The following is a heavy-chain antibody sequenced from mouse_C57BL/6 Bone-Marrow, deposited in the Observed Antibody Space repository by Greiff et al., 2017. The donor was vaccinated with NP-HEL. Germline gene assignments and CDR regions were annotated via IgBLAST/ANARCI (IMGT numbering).Heavy chain of an antibody. V-gene: IGHV1-69*01. J-gene: IGHJ3*01. Sequence: QVQLKQPGAELVMPGASVKLSCKASGYTFTSYWMHWVKQRPGQGLEWIGEIDPSDSYTNYNQKFKGKSTVTVDKSSSTAYMQLSSLTSEDSAVYYCARERYYGAFAYWGQGTLVTVSA. CDR1: GYTFTSYW. D-gene: IGHD2-1*01. CDR2: IDPSDSYT. CDR3: ARERYYGAFAY.